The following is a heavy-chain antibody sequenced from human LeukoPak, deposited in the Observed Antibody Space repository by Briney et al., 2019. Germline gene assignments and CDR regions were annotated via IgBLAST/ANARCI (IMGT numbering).Heavy chain of an antibody. CDR3: ARSISSSWYWGYYYYYMDV. CDR2: IIPIFGTA. V-gene: IGHV1-69*06. CDR1: GGTFSSYA. J-gene: IGHJ6*03. Sequence: SVKVSCKASGGTFSSYAISWVRQAPGQGLEWMGGIIPIFGTANYAQKFQGRVTITADKSTSTAYMELSRLRSDDTAVYYCARSISSSWYWGYYYYYMDVWGKGTTVTISS. D-gene: IGHD6-13*01.